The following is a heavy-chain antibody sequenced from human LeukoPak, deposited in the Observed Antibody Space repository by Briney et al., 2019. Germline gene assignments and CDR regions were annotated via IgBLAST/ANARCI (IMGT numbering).Heavy chain of an antibody. V-gene: IGHV3-23*01. CDR3: AKGGSG. D-gene: IGHD6-19*01. Sequence: GGSLRLSCAASGLSIGDNSMHWVRQAPGKGLEWVSAISGSGGRIYYAESVKGRFTISRDNSNDTLYLQMNSLRAEDTAVYYCAKGGSGWGQGTLVTVSS. CDR1: GLSIGDNS. CDR2: ISGSGGRI. J-gene: IGHJ4*02.